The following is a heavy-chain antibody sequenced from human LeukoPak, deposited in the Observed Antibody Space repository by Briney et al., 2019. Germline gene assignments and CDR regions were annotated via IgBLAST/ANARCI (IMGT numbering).Heavy chain of an antibody. V-gene: IGHV1-69*01. CDR3: ARARRIGYCSSTSCPYYFDY. Sequence: SVKVSCKASGGTFSSYAISWVRQAPGQGLEWMGGIIPIFGTANYAQKFQGRVTITADESTSTAYMELSSLRSEDTAVYYCARARRIGYCSSTSCPYYFDYWGQGTLVTVCS. CDR2: IIPIFGTA. J-gene: IGHJ4*02. D-gene: IGHD2-2*01. CDR1: GGTFSSYA.